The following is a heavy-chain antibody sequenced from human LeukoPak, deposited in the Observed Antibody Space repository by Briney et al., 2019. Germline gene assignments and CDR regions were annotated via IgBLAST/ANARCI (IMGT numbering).Heavy chain of an antibody. D-gene: IGHD3-22*01. CDR2: ISYDGNNK. CDR1: GFTFNSYA. Sequence: GRSLTLSCAASGFTFNSYAMHWLRQAPGKGLVWLAVISYDGNNKYYADSVKGRVTISRDNSKNTLYLQMNSLRAEDTAVYYCAREPPGYYDSTYGMDVWGQGTTVTVSS. J-gene: IGHJ6*02. V-gene: IGHV3-30*01. CDR3: AREPPGYYDSTYGMDV.